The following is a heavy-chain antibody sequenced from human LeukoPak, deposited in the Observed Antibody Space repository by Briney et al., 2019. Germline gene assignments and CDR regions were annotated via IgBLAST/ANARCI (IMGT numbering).Heavy chain of an antibody. CDR1: GGSISSTSYY. CDR2: IYFSGST. CDR3: ARVAYYYDSSGYPPGAFDI. V-gene: IGHV4-39*07. Sequence: SETLSLTCIVSGGSISSTSYYWGWIRQSPGKGLEWVGSIYFSGSTYYNPSLKSRVTISVDTSKNQFSLKLSSVTAADTAVYYCARVAYYYDSSGYPPGAFDIWGQGTMVTVSS. D-gene: IGHD3-22*01. J-gene: IGHJ3*02.